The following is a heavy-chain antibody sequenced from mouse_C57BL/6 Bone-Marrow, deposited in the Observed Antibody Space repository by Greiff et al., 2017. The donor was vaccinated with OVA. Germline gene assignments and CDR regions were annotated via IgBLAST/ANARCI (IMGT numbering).Heavy chain of an antibody. D-gene: IGHD2-2*01. CDR2: IRSKSNNYAT. V-gene: IGHV10-1*01. J-gene: IGHJ4*01. Sequence: DVKLQESGGGLVQPKGSLKLSCAASGFSFNTYAMNWVRQAPGKGLEWVARIRSKSNNYATYYADSVKDRFTISRDDSESMLYLQMNNLKTEDTGMYYCVRLGVTTRERDYYVMDYWGQGTSVTVSS. CDR3: VRLGVTTRERDYYVMDY. CDR1: GFSFNTYA.